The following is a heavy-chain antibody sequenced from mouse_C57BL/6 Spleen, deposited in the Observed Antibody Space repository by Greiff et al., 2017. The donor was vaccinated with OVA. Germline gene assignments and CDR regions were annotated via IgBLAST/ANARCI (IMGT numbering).Heavy chain of an antibody. V-gene: IGHV1-62-2*01. CDR2: FYPGSGSI. D-gene: IGHD4-1*01. J-gene: IGHJ1*03. Sequence: VMLVESGAELVKPGASVKLSCKASGYTFTEYTIHWVKQRSGQGLEWIGWFYPGSGSIKYNEKFKDKATLTADKSSSTVYMELSRLTSEDSAVYFCARHEVGRLGDWYFDVWGTGTTVTVSS. CDR1: GYTFTEYT. CDR3: ARHEVGRLGDWYFDV.